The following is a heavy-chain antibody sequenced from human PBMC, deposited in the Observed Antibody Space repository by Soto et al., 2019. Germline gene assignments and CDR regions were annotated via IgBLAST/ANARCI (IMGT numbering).Heavy chain of an antibody. CDR3: ARAVLWSGYHANWIDP. V-gene: IGHV4-31*03. J-gene: IGHJ5*02. CDR1: GGSISSGGYY. D-gene: IGHD3-3*01. Sequence: QVQLQESGPGLVKPSQTLSLTCTVSGGSISSGGYYWSWIRQHPGKGLEWIGYIYYSGSTYYNPSLKSRVTISVDTSKNQFSLKLSSVTAADTAVYYCARAVLWSGYHANWIDPWGQGTLVTVSS. CDR2: IYYSGST.